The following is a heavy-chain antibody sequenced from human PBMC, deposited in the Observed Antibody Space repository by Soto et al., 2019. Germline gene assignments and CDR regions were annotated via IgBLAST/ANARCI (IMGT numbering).Heavy chain of an antibody. D-gene: IGHD3-10*01. J-gene: IGHJ4*02. CDR2: IWHDGSSK. Sequence: QVQLVESGGGVVQPRRSLRLSCAASGFTFSNYAMYWVRQAPGTGVEWVAVIWHDGSSKYYAESVKGRFTVSRGNPKNTLYLQMNSLRTVDTAVYYCARVTFGNYFDYWGRGTLVTVSS. V-gene: IGHV3-33*01. CDR1: GFTFSNYA. CDR3: ARVTFGNYFDY.